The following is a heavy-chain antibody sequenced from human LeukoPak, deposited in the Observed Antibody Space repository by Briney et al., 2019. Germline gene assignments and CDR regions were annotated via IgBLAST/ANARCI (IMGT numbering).Heavy chain of an antibody. J-gene: IGHJ4*02. V-gene: IGHV3-23*01. CDR1: GFTFSSYA. CDR2: ISGSGGST. Sequence: GGSLRLSCAASGFTFSSYAMSWVRQAPGKGLEWVSAISGSGGSTYYADSVKGRFTISRDNSKNTLYLQMNSLRAEDTAVYYCAKEGYSSSWYGGEGGYYFDYWGQGTLVTVSS. D-gene: IGHD6-13*01. CDR3: AKEGYSSSWYGGEGGYYFDY.